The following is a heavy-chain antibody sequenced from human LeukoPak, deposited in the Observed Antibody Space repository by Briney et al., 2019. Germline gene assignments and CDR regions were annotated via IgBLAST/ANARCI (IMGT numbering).Heavy chain of an antibody. CDR2: IDAGNGDT. CDR3: ARGLYSSSWYGSWFDP. V-gene: IGHV1-3*01. D-gene: IGHD6-13*01. CDR1: GYTFSDYA. J-gene: IGHJ5*02. Sequence: ASVKVSCKASGYTFSDYAMHWVRQAPGQRFEWMGWIDAGNGDTRYSQKFQGRVTITRDTSASTAYIELRSLRSEDTAMYYCARGLYSSSWYGSWFDPWGQGTLVTVSS.